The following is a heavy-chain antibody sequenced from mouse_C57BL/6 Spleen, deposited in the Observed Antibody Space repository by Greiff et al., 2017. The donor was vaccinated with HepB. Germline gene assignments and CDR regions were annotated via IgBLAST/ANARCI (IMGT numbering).Heavy chain of an antibody. CDR1: GYAFSSSW. Sequence: VQLQQSGPELVKPGASVKISCKASGYAFSSSWMNWVKQRPGKGLEWIGRIYPGDGDTNYNGKFKGKATLTADKSSSTAYMQLSSLTSEDSAVYFCATEGGPDYFDYWGQGTTLTVSS. D-gene: IGHD3-3*01. J-gene: IGHJ2*01. V-gene: IGHV1-82*01. CDR3: ATEGGPDYFDY. CDR2: IYPGDGDT.